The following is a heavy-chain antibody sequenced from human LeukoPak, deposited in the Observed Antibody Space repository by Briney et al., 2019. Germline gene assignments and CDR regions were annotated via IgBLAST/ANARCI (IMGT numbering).Heavy chain of an antibody. D-gene: IGHD3-22*01. CDR2: IYGSGSH. J-gene: IGHJ4*02. V-gene: IGHV4-4*07. CDR3: ARGTYDSSDYFTIDY. CDR1: GGSISNYY. Sequence: SETPSLTCTVSGGSISNYYWNWIRQPAGKGLEWIGRIYGSGSHNYNPSLNSRITISLDKSKNQFALELSSVTAADTAVYYCARGTYDSSDYFTIDYWGQGTLVTVSS.